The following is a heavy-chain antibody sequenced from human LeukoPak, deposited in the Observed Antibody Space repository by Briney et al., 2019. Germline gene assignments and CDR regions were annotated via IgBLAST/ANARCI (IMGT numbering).Heavy chain of an antibody. CDR1: GFSFSDST. CDR3: ARGGAGGGYFPT. D-gene: IGHD3-16*01. Sequence: PGGPLRLSCVASGFSFSDSTMSWVRQAAGKGLEWVAKMKEDGSDENYVDSVKGRFTISRDNARNSLHLQMKSLRAEDTAVYFCARGGAGGGYFPTWGQGILVIVSS. V-gene: IGHV3-7*03. CDR2: MKEDGSDE. J-gene: IGHJ1*01.